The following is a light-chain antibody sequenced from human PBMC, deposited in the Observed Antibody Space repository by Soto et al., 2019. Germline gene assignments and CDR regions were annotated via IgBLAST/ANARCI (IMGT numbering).Light chain of an antibody. CDR2: DVT. Sequence: QSALTQPRSVSGSPGQSVTISCTGISNNYVSWYQQHPGKVPKVIVYDVTLRPSGVSDRFSGYRSGNTASLAISRLRAEDEADYYCCSYSGTYTEVVFGGGTKVTVL. V-gene: IGLV2-11*01. J-gene: IGLJ2*01. CDR3: CSYSGTYTEVV. CDR1: SNNY.